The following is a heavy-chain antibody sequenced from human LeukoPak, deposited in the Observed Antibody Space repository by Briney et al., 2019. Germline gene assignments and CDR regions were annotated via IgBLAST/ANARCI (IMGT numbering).Heavy chain of an antibody. CDR1: GYIFTDYY. J-gene: IGHJ4*02. Sequence: VASVKVSCKASGYIFTDYYLHWVRQAPGQGLEWMGGIIPIFGTANYAQKFQGRVTITADKSTSTAYMELSSLRSEDTAVYYCARDRGYSGYDPFDYWGQGTLVTVSS. CDR2: IIPIFGTA. D-gene: IGHD5-12*01. CDR3: ARDRGYSGYDPFDY. V-gene: IGHV1-69*06.